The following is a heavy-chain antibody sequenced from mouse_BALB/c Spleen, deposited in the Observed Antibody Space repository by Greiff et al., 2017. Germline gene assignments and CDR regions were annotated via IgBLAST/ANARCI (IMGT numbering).Heavy chain of an antibody. V-gene: IGHV3-6*02. D-gene: IGHD1-2*01. CDR3: ARGKFITTATDY. CDR2: ISYDGSN. Sequence: EVQLQESGPGLVKPSQSLSLTCSVTGYSITSGYYWNWIRQFPGNKLEWMGYISYDGSNNYNPSLKNRISITRDTSKNQFFLKLNSVTTEDTATYYCARGKFITTATDYWGQGTSVTVSS. J-gene: IGHJ4*01. CDR1: GYSITSGYY.